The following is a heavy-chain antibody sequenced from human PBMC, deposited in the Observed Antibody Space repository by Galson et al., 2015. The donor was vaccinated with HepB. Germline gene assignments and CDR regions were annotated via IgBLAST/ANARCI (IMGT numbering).Heavy chain of an antibody. CDR2: ISYDGSNK. D-gene: IGHD2-2*01. J-gene: IGHJ6*02. V-gene: IGHV3-30*18. CDR1: GFTFSSYG. CDR3: AKMGEGFEYQLLYYYYYYGMDV. Sequence: SLRLSCAASGFTFSSYGMHWVRQAPGKGLEWVAVISYDGSNKYYADSVKGRFTISRDNSKNTLYLQMNSLRAEDTAVYYCAKMGEGFEYQLLYYYYYYGMDVWGQGTTVTVSS.